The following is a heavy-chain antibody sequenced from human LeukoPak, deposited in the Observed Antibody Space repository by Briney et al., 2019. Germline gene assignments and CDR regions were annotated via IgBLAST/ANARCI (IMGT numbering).Heavy chain of an antibody. V-gene: IGHV4-39*01. CDR3: ARHPNYGDYYYYYYMDV. CDR1: GGSISSSSYY. D-gene: IGHD4-17*01. J-gene: IGHJ6*03. Sequence: SETLSLTCTVSGGSISSSSYYWGWIRQPPGKGLEWIGSIYYSGSTYYNPSLKSRVTISVDTSENQFSLKLSSVTAADTAVYYCARHPNYGDYYYYYYMDVWGKGTTVAISS. CDR2: IYYSGST.